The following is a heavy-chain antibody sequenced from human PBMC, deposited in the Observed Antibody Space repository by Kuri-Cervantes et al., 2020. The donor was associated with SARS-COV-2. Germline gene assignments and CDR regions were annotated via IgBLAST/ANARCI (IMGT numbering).Heavy chain of an antibody. CDR1: GFIFSDYY. Sequence: GESLKISCTASGFIFSDYYMTWIRQAPGKGLEWVANIKQDGSEKYYVDSVKGRFTISRDNAKNSLYLQMNSLRAEDTAVYYCARDSSGYTDTWGQGTLVTVSS. D-gene: IGHD3-22*01. V-gene: IGHV3-7*01. J-gene: IGHJ4*02. CDR3: ARDSSGYTDT. CDR2: IKQDGSEK.